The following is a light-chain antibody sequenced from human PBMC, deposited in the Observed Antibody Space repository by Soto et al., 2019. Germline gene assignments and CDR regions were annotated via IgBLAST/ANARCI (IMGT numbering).Light chain of an antibody. Sequence: VVLTQSPATLSLSPVEIATLSCRASQRITSYLAWYQQKPGQAPRLLIYGASSRATGIPARFSGSGSGTEFTLTISSLQSEDFAVYYCQQYNNWPLITFGQGTRLEIK. CDR3: QQYNNWPLIT. V-gene: IGKV3D-15*01. CDR1: QRITSY. CDR2: GAS. J-gene: IGKJ5*01.